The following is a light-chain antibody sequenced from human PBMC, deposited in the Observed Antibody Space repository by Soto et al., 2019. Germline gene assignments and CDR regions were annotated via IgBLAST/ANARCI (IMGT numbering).Light chain of an antibody. Sequence: EIVLTQSPGTLSLSPGERATLSCRASQSVSGSYLAWYQQKPGQAPRLLIYGASSRATGIPDRFSGSGSGTHFTLIISRLEPEDFAVYYCQQYGTSQTFGQGTKVEIK. CDR1: QSVSGSY. J-gene: IGKJ1*01. CDR2: GAS. CDR3: QQYGTSQT. V-gene: IGKV3-20*01.